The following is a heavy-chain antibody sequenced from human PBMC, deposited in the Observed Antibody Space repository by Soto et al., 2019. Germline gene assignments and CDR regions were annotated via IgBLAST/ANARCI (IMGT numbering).Heavy chain of an antibody. Sequence: PSETLSLTCVVSGSSIRGGYYKGWIRQPPGKGQGWRGSISHSGSTYYTPPHKRRVTISVDASKDLCSLRRTPVTAAAPAVYYFARGRNGAARTNPFEIWGQGTMVTVSS. V-gene: IGHV4-38-2*01. CDR2: ISHSGST. J-gene: IGHJ3*02. CDR1: GSSIRGGYY. D-gene: IGHD1-1*01. CDR3: ARGRNGAARTNPFEI.